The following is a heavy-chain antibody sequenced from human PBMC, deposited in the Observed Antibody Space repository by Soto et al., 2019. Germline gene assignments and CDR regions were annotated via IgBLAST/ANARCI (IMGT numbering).Heavy chain of an antibody. J-gene: IGHJ5*02. V-gene: IGHV1-3*01. Sequence: ASVKLSCKASGYPFNSHAIHWVRQAPGQRPEWLGRINAGNGNTYYSEKFEGRVTFTRDTAATTVNMELTSLTSEDTAIYYCGRDQSGIGYYVDWFDPWGQGTLVTVSS. CDR1: GYPFNSHA. CDR2: INAGNGNT. D-gene: IGHD3-10*02. CDR3: GRDQSGIGYYVDWFDP.